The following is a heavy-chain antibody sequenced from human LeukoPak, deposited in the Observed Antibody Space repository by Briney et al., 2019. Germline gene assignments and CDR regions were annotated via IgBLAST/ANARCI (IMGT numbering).Heavy chain of an antibody. CDR2: IGSSGSTK. CDR1: GFTFSSYE. CDR3: ARGRAADQLLWYFDY. V-gene: IGHV3-48*03. Sequence: GGSLRLSCAASGFTFSSYEMNWVRQAPGKGLEWVSSIGSSGSTKYYADSVKGRFTISRDNAKNSLYLQMNSLRADDTAVYYCARGRAADQLLWYFDYWGQGTLVTVSS. D-gene: IGHD2-2*01. J-gene: IGHJ4*02.